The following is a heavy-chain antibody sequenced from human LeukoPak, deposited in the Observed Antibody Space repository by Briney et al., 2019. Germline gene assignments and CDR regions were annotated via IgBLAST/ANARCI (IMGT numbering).Heavy chain of an antibody. CDR2: TYSGGNT. D-gene: IGHD1-26*01. V-gene: IGHV3-53*01. Sequence: GGSLRLSCAVSGFTVSNNYMSWVRQAPGRGLEWVSFTYSGGNTYYADSVKGRCTISRDNSKNTLYLQMNSLRAEDTAVYYCARVTVGASYGMDVWGQGTTVTVSS. CDR1: GFTVSNNY. CDR3: ARVTVGASYGMDV. J-gene: IGHJ6*02.